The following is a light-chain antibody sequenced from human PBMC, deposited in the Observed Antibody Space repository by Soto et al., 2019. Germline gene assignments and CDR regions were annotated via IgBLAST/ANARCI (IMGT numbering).Light chain of an antibody. V-gene: IGLV1-40*01. Sequence: QPVLTQPPSVSGAPGQRVTISCTGSSSNIGAGHDVHWYQQIPGTAPKLLIYGNSNRPSGVPDRFSGSKSGTSASLAITGLQAEDEADYYCQSYDGSLRDVVFGGGTKLTVL. CDR3: QSYDGSLRDVV. CDR1: SSNIGAGHD. CDR2: GNS. J-gene: IGLJ2*01.